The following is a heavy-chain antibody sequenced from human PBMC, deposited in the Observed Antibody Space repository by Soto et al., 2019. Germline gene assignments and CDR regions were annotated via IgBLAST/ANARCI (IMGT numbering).Heavy chain of an antibody. Sequence: SETLSLTCAVSGGSISSSNWWSRVRQPPGKGLEWIGEIYHSGSTNYNPSLKSRVTISVDKSRNQFSLKLSSVTAADTAVYFCAREVNYVRGRNMDVWGQGXTVTVSS. CDR3: AREVNYVRGRNMDV. CDR2: IYHSGST. V-gene: IGHV4-4*02. CDR1: GGSISSSNW. J-gene: IGHJ6*02. D-gene: IGHD3-16*01.